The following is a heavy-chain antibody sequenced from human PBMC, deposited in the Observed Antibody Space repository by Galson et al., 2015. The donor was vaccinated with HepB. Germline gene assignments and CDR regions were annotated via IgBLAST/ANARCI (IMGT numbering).Heavy chain of an antibody. CDR1: GFTFSSYS. D-gene: IGHD2-15*01. J-gene: IGHJ5*02. V-gene: IGHV3-21*01. CDR3: AREDCSGGSCYSTFNWFDP. Sequence: SLRLSCAASGFTFSSYSMNWVRQAPGKGLEWVSSISSSSSYIYYADSVKGRFTISRDNAKNSLYLQMNSLRAEDTAVYYCAREDCSGGSCYSTFNWFDPWGQGTLVTVSS. CDR2: ISSSSSYI.